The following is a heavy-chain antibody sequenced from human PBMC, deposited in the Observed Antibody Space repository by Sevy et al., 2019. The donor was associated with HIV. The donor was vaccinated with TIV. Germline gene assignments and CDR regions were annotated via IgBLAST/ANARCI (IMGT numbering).Heavy chain of an antibody. D-gene: IGHD3-16*01. CDR3: AHETFGRFES. CDR2: IKADGSDK. V-gene: IGHV3-7*01. Sequence: GGSLRLSCAASGFTFSANWMNWVRQAPGKGLEWVANIKADGSDKHYVDSVEGRLTNSRDNAKNLLFLQMNSLRVEDTAVYYCAHETFGRFESWGQGTLVTVS. CDR1: GFTFSANW. J-gene: IGHJ4*02.